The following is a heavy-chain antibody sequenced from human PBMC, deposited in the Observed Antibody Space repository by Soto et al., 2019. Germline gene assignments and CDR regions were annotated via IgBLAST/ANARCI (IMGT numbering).Heavy chain of an antibody. CDR3: ARCDSSGYYSPPDY. Sequence: HPGGSLRLSCAASGFTVSSYGMHWVRQAPGKGLEWVAVIWYDGSNKYYADSVKGRFTISRDNSKNTLYLQMNSLRAEDTAVYYCARCDSSGYYSPPDYWGQGTLVTVPS. CDR1: GFTVSSYG. CDR2: IWYDGSNK. V-gene: IGHV3-33*01. J-gene: IGHJ4*02. D-gene: IGHD3-22*01.